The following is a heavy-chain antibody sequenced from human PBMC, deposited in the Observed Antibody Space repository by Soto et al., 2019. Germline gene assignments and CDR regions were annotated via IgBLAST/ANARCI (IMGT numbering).Heavy chain of an antibody. J-gene: IGHJ4*02. D-gene: IGHD3-10*01. CDR1: GFTFSSYA. V-gene: IGHV3-30-3*01. CDR2: ISYDGSNK. Sequence: PGGSLRLSCAASGFTFSSYAMHWVRQAPGKGLEWVAVISYDGSNKYCADSVKGRFTISRDNSKNTLYLQMNSLRAEDTAVYYCARGFLTLYWGQGTLVTVSS. CDR3: ARGFLTLY.